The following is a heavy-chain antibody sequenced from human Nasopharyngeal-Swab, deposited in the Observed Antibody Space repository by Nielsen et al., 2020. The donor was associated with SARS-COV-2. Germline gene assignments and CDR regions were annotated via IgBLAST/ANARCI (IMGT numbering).Heavy chain of an antibody. CDR2: INHASKRI. Sequence: GESLKISCDASGLTFSDYVMNWVRQAPEKGLEWVAYINHASKRIYYADSVKGRFSISRDSSTNTLYLQMNNVRAEDTAVYYCAREASPWATLDYWGQGTLVTVSS. V-gene: IGHV3-48*01. CDR3: AREASPWATLDY. D-gene: IGHD1-26*01. CDR1: GLTFSDYV. J-gene: IGHJ4*02.